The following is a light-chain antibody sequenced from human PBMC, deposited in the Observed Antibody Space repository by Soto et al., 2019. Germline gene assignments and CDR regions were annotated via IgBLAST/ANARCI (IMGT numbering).Light chain of an antibody. CDR3: QYSGSPPVI. CDR2: AAS. CDR1: QGVSSY. V-gene: IGKV3-20*01. Sequence: ASQGVSSYLAWYQQKPGQAPRLLIYAASIRATCFQDRFGGGGCGTDFTFCSTVLEPEDVVIYYWQYSGSPPVIFGVGTKVDIK. J-gene: IGKJ4*01.